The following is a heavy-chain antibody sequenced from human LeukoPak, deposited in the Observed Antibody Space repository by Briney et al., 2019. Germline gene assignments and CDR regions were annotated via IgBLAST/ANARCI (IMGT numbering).Heavy chain of an antibody. D-gene: IGHD2-8*01. J-gene: IGHJ3*02. CDR1: GYRFTSYW. Sequence: GESLKISFQGSGYRFTSYWIGWVRPMPGKGLGWMGIIYPGDSDTRYSPSFQGQVTISADKSISTAYLQWSSLKASDTAMYYCARRERVSVAFDIWGQGTMVTVSS. CDR3: ARRERVSVAFDI. V-gene: IGHV5-51*01. CDR2: IYPGDSDT.